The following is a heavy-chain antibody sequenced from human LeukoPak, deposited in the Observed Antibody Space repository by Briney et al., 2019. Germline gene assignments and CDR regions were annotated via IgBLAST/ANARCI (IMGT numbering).Heavy chain of an antibody. J-gene: IGHJ4*02. CDR3: ARLGVDGTYYYDSSGYYFDY. D-gene: IGHD3-22*01. V-gene: IGHV4-59*08. CDR2: IYYSGST. CDR1: GGSISSYY. Sequence: SETLSLTCTVSGGSISSYYWSWIRQPPGKGLEWIGYIYYSGSTNYNPSLKSRVTISVDTSKNQFSLKLSSVTAADTAVYYCARLGVDGTYYYDSSGYYFDYWGQGTLVTVSS.